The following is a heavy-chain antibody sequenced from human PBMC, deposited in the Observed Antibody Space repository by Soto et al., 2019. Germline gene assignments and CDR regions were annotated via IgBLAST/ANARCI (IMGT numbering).Heavy chain of an antibody. V-gene: IGHV3-21*04. D-gene: IGHD6-19*01. CDR2: ISSSGSYI. CDR3: ARSRRGAYSSGWYSLSGYYNYGIDV. Sequence: GGSLRLSCAASGFTFSSYSMNWVRQAPGKGLEWVSSISSSGSYIYYADSVKGRCTISRDNAKNSLYLQMTSLKASDTAMYYCARSRRGAYSSGWYSLSGYYNYGIDVWGQGTKVTVSS. CDR1: GFTFSSYS. J-gene: IGHJ6*02.